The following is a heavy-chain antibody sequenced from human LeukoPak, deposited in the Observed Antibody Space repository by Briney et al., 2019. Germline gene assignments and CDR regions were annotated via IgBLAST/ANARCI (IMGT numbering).Heavy chain of an antibody. Sequence: GGSLRLSCAASGFTFSSYGMSWVRQAPGKGLEWVSAISGSGGSTYYADSVKGRFTISRDNSKNTLYLQMNSLRAEDTAVYYCARARQWLIDYWGQGTLVTVSS. D-gene: IGHD6-19*01. CDR1: GFTFSSYG. CDR2: ISGSGGST. J-gene: IGHJ4*02. V-gene: IGHV3-23*01. CDR3: ARARQWLIDY.